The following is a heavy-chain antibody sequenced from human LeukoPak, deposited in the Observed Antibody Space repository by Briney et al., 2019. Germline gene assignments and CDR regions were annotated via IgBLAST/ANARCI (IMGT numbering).Heavy chain of an antibody. D-gene: IGHD1-26*01. CDR2: ISSSSSYI. Sequence: PGGSLRLSCAASGFTFSSYSMNWVRQAPGKGLEWVSSISSSSSYIYYADSVKGRFTISRDNAKNSLYLQMNSLRAEDTAVYYCARAARGSYTVDYWGQGTLVTVSS. CDR3: ARAARGSYTVDY. CDR1: GFTFSSYS. J-gene: IGHJ4*02. V-gene: IGHV3-21*01.